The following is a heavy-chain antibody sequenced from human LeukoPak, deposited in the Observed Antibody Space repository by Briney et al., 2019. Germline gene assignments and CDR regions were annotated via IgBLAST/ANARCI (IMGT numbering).Heavy chain of an antibody. CDR1: GGSFSGYY. CDR2: INHSGST. V-gene: IGHV4-34*01. D-gene: IGHD3-16*02. CDR3: ARGRRNDYVWGSYRSGYFDY. J-gene: IGHJ4*02. Sequence: PSETLSLTCAVYGGSFSGYYWSWIRQPPGKGLEWIGEINHSGSTNYNPSLESRVTISVDTSKNQFSLKLSSVTAADTAVYYCARGRRNDYVWGSYRSGYFDYWGQGTLVTVSS.